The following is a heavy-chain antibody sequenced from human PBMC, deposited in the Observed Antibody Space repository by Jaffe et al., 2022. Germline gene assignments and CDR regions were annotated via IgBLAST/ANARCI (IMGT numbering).Heavy chain of an antibody. J-gene: IGHJ3*02. CDR3: AKDHDFWSGYYWTSAFDI. CDR2: ISGSGGST. V-gene: IGHV3-23*01. CDR1: GFTFSSYA. D-gene: IGHD3-3*01. Sequence: EVQLLESGGGLVQPGGSLRLSCAASGFTFSSYAMSWVRQAPGKGLEWVSAISGSGGSTYYADSVKGRFTISRDNSKNTLYLQMNSLRAEDTAVYYCAKDHDFWSGYYWTSAFDIWGQGTMVTVSS.